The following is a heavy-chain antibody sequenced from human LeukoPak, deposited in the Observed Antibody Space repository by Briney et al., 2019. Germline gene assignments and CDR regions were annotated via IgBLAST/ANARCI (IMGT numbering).Heavy chain of an antibody. J-gene: IGHJ5*02. Sequence: ESGPTLVNPTQTLTLTCTFSGFSLSASGEAVGWIRQPPGKALEWLALIYWNDDKRYGPSLKSRLTITKDTSKNQVVLTMTNMDPVDTATYYCSQRGGPWGQGTLVTVSS. CDR2: IYWNDDK. CDR1: GFSLSASGEA. CDR3: SQRGGP. V-gene: IGHV2-5*01. D-gene: IGHD2-15*01.